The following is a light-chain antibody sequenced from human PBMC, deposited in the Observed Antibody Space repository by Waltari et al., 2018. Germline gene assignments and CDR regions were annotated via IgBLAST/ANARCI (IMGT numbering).Light chain of an antibody. CDR1: QSVTRSY. Sequence: EVVLTKSPGTLSLSPGERATLSCRASQSVTRSYLAWYQQKNGQAPRLLIYGASSRATGIPDRFSGSGSGTDFTLTISTLEPEDFAVYYCQQYDNSPQTFGQGTKVEIK. J-gene: IGKJ1*01. CDR3: QQYDNSPQT. V-gene: IGKV3-20*01. CDR2: GAS.